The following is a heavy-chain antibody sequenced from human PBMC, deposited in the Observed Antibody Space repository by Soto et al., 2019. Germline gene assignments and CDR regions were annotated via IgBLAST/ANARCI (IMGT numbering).Heavy chain of an antibody. CDR1: GVTFSPFW. CDR3: ARGSNHFDY. V-gene: IGHV3-74*01. Sequence: GGSLRLSCASSGVTFSPFWMHWVRQVPGKGPVWVSRINSDGNSTSYADSVKGRFTISRDNAKNTLYLQMNSLRAEDTAVYYCARGSNHFDYWGQGTLVTVSS. CDR2: INSDGNST. D-gene: IGHD4-4*01. J-gene: IGHJ4*02.